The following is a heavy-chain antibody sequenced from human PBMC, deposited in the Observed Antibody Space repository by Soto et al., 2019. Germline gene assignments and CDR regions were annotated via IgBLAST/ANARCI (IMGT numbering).Heavy chain of an antibody. J-gene: IGHJ4*02. Sequence: QVQLQESGPGLVKPSQTLSLTCTVSGGSISSGDYYWSWIRQPPGKGLEWIGNIYYSGSTYYNPSLKSRVTISVDTSKTPCPLKLSSVTAADTAAYYCASRKSSPSFDYWGQGTLVTVSS. CDR3: ASRKSSPSFDY. V-gene: IGHV4-30-4*01. CDR2: IYYSGST. CDR1: GGSISSGDYY. D-gene: IGHD3-10*01.